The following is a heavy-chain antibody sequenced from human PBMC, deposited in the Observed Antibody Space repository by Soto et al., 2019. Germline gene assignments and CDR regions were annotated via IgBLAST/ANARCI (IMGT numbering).Heavy chain of an antibody. CDR1: GFTFSSYG. D-gene: IGHD2-21*02. J-gene: IGHJ4*02. CDR3: AKDGCGGDCSHFDY. V-gene: IGHV3-30*18. Sequence: GGSLRLSCAASGFTFSSYGMHWVRQAPGKGLEWVAVISYDGSNKYYADSVKGRFTISRDNSKNTLYLQMNSLRAEDTAVYYCAKDGCGGDCSHFDYWGQGTLVTVSS. CDR2: ISYDGSNK.